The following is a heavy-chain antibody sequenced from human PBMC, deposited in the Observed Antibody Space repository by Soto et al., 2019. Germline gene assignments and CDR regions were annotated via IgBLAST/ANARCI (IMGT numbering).Heavy chain of an antibody. CDR3: ARLAGGIAAAGHYYYYGMDV. Sequence: SQTLSLICAISGDSVSSNSAAWNWIRQSPSRGLEWLGRTYYRSKWYNDYAVSVKSRITINPDTSKNQFSLQLNSVTPEDTAVYYCARLAGGIAAAGHYYYYGMDVWGQGTTVTVSS. J-gene: IGHJ6*02. V-gene: IGHV6-1*01. D-gene: IGHD6-13*01. CDR1: GDSVSSNSAA. CDR2: TYYRSKWYN.